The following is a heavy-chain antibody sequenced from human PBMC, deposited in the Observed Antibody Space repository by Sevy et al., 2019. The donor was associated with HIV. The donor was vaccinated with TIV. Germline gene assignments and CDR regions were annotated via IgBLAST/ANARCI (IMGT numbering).Heavy chain of an antibody. J-gene: IGHJ6*02. Sequence: ASVNVSCKTSGGTFINFAITWVRQAPGQGLEWMGGFIPLFDTTNYSQKFQGRVTLTADGSTATAYMELSSLRSEDTAVYYCATSYYDSSGYSPLFYYGMDVWGQGTTVTVSS. D-gene: IGHD3-22*01. CDR2: FIPLFDTT. CDR1: GGTFINFA. V-gene: IGHV1-69*13. CDR3: ATSYYDSSGYSPLFYYGMDV.